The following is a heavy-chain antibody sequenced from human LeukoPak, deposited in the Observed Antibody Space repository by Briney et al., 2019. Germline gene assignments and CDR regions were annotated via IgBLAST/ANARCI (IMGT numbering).Heavy chain of an antibody. CDR1: GYTFTGYY. CDR3: ARDSGYRGSYFDY. J-gene: IGHJ4*02. D-gene: IGHD3-22*01. CDR2: INPNSGGT. Sequence: VASVKVSCKASGYTFTGYYMHWVRQAPGQGLEWMGWINPNSGGTNYAQKLQGRVTMTTDTSTSTAYMELRSLRSDDTAVYYCARDSGYRGSYFDYWGQGTLVTVSS. V-gene: IGHV1-2*02.